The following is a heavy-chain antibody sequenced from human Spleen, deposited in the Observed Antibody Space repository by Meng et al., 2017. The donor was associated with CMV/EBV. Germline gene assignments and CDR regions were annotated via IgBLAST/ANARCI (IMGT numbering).Heavy chain of an antibody. Sequence: SVKVSCKASGGTFSSYAISWVRQAPGQGLGWMGGIIPIFGTANYAQKFQGRVTITTDESTSTAYMELSSLRSEDTAVYYCARDAETTTYHYYGMDVWGQGTTVTVSS. CDR3: ARDAETTTYHYYGMDV. CDR2: IIPIFGTA. J-gene: IGHJ6*02. CDR1: GGTFSSYA. D-gene: IGHD1-14*01. V-gene: IGHV1-69*05.